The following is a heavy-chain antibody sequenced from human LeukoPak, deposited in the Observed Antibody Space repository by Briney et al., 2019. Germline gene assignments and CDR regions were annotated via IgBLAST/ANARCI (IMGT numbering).Heavy chain of an antibody. CDR3: ARDNWNYYFDY. Sequence: GRSLRLSCAASGFTFSSYAMHWVRQAPGKGLEWVAVISYDGSNKYYADSVKGRFTISRDNSKNTLYLQMNSLRAEDTAVCYCARDNWNYYFDYWGQGTLVTVSS. V-gene: IGHV3-30*01. CDR1: GFTFSSYA. J-gene: IGHJ4*02. CDR2: ISYDGSNK. D-gene: IGHD1-7*01.